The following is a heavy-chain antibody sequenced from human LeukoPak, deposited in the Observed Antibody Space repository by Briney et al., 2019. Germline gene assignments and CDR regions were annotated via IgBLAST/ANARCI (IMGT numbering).Heavy chain of an antibody. D-gene: IGHD3-16*01. CDR2: INHSGST. CDR3: ARGKGDSNLYYFDY. V-gene: IGHV4-34*01. J-gene: IGHJ4*02. Sequence: SGTLSLTCAVYGGSFGGYYWSWIRQPPGKGLEWIGEINHSGSTNYNPSLKSRVTISVDTSKNQFSLKLSSVTAADTAVYYCARGKGDSNLYYFDYWGQGTLVTVSS. CDR1: GGSFGGYY.